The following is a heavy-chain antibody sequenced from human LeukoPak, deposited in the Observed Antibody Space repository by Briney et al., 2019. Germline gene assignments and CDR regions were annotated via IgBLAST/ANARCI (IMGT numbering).Heavy chain of an antibody. Sequence: SETLSLTCSVSGGSISSSSYYWGWIRQPPGKGLEWIGTIFYSETTHYNPSLKSRVTISIDTSKSQFSLKLTSVTAADTAVYYCAKEIRAFGGYHETFDIWGQGTMVTVSS. D-gene: IGHD5-12*01. CDR3: AKEIRAFGGYHETFDI. CDR1: GGSISSSSYY. V-gene: IGHV4-39*07. CDR2: IFYSETT. J-gene: IGHJ3*02.